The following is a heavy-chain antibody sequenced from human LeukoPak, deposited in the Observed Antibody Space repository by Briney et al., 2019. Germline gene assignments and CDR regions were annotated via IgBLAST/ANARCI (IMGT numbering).Heavy chain of an antibody. CDR2: INPNSGGT. D-gene: IGHD6-19*01. V-gene: IGHV1-2*02. J-gene: IGHJ4*02. CDR3: ARDLGSGWDHFDY. Sequence: GASVKVSCKASGYTFTGYYMHWVRQAPGQGLEWMGWINPNSGGTNYAQKFQGRVTMTRDTSISTAYMELSRLRSDDTAVYYCARDLGSGWDHFDYWGQGTLVTVSS. CDR1: GYTFTGYY.